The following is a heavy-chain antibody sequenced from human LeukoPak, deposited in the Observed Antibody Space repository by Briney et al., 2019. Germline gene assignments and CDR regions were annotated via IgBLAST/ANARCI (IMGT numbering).Heavy chain of an antibody. CDR3: AREEATDKYNWFDP. CDR1: GGSISSGGYY. J-gene: IGHJ5*02. Sequence: PSETLSLTCTVSGGSISSGGYYWSWIRQHPGKGLEWIGYIYYSGSTYYNPSLKSRVTISVDTSKNQFSLKLGSVTAADTAVYYCAREEATDKYNWFDPWGQGTLVTVSS. D-gene: IGHD5-24*01. V-gene: IGHV4-31*03. CDR2: IYYSGST.